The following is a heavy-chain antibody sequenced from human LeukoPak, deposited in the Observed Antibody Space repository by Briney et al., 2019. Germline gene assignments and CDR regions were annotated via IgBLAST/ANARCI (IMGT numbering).Heavy chain of an antibody. J-gene: IGHJ6*03. CDR1: GYSISSGYY. CDR2: IYHSGST. D-gene: IGHD3-10*01. V-gene: IGHV4-38-2*02. CDR3: ARRFGRKFGERFYYYHYMDV. Sequence: SETLSLTCTVSGYSISSGYYWGRIRQPPGQGLEWIGSIYHSGSTYYNPSLKSRVTISVDTSKNQFSLKLSSVTAADTAVYYCARRFGRKFGERFYYYHYMDVWGKGTTVTISS.